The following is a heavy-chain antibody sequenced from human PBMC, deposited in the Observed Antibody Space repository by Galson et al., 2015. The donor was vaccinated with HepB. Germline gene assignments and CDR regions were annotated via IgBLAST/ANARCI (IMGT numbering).Heavy chain of an antibody. CDR1: GFTFSSYG. V-gene: IGHV3-33*08. J-gene: IGHJ3*02. CDR3: ARDGWLRLGQDAFDI. CDR2: IWYDGSNK. Sequence: SLRLSCAASGFTFSSYGMHWVRQAPGKGLEWVAVIWYDGSNKYYADSVKGRFTISRDNSKNTLYLQMNSLRAEDTAVYYCARDGWLRLGQDAFDIWGQGTMVTVSS. D-gene: IGHD5-12*01.